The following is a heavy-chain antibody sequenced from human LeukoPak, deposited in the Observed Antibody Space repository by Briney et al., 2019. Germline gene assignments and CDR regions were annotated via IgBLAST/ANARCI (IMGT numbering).Heavy chain of an antibody. D-gene: IGHD5-18*01. CDR3: ARGGYSYGFGY. V-gene: IGHV4-39*07. CDR2: IYYSGST. Sequence: PSETLSLTCTVSGCSISSSRYYWGWIRQPPGKGLEWIGSIYYSGSTFYNPSLKSRVTISVDTSKNQFSLKLSSVTAVDTAVYYCARGGYSYGFGYWGQGTLVTVSS. CDR1: GCSISSSRYY. J-gene: IGHJ4*02.